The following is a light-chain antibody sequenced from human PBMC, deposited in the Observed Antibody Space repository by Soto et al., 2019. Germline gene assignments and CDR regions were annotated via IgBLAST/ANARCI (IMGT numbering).Light chain of an antibody. CDR3: QVWDSSSDHHG. V-gene: IGLV3-21*02. J-gene: IGLJ1*01. Sequence: SYELTQPPSVSVAPGQTARISCGGSNLGTKSVHWYQQKPGQAPLLVVYDDSGRPSGIPERFSGSNSGNTATLTIRRVEAADEADYYCQVWDSSSDHHGFGSGTKDTVL. CDR1: NLGTKS. CDR2: DDS.